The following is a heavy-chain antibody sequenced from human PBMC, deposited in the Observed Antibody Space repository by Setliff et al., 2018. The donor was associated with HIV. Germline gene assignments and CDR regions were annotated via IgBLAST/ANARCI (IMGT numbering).Heavy chain of an antibody. D-gene: IGHD6-19*01. V-gene: IGHV4-59*08. CDR1: GGSISSHY. CDR2: VFYSGST. CDR3: ARHAPGIAVAGTIDY. J-gene: IGHJ4*02. Sequence: SETLSLTCTVSGGSISSHYWSWIRQPPGKGLEWIGYVFYSGSTNYNPSLKSRVTISVDTSKNQFSLKLNPVTAADTAVYYCARHAPGIAVAGTIDYWGQGTLVTVSS.